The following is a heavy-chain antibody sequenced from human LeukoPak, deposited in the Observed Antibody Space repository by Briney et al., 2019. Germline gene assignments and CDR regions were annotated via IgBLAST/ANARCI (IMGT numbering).Heavy chain of an antibody. D-gene: IGHD3-9*01. CDR1: GCTFSSYA. CDR2: IIPMFGTA. J-gene: IGHJ4*02. Sequence: ASVKVSCKASGCTFSSYAISWVRQAPGQGLEWIGGIIPMFGTANYAQKFQGRVTITADKSTSTAYMELSSLRSEDTAVYYCARDRPGWNGFDWLLSFEYTGQGTLVTVSS. CDR3: ARDRPGWNGFDWLLSFEY. V-gene: IGHV1-69*06.